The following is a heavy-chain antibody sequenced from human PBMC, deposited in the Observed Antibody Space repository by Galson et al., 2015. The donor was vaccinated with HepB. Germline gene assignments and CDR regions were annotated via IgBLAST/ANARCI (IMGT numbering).Heavy chain of an antibody. CDR2: IIPIFGTA. CDR3: ASPWFGSSAGGGMDV. Sequence: SVKVSCKASGGTFSSYAISWVRQAPGQGLEWMGGIIPIFGTANYAQKFQGRVTITADESTSTAYMELSSLRSEDTAVYYCASPWFGSSAGGGMDVWGQGTTVTVSS. CDR1: GGTFSSYA. D-gene: IGHD3-10*01. J-gene: IGHJ6*02. V-gene: IGHV1-69*13.